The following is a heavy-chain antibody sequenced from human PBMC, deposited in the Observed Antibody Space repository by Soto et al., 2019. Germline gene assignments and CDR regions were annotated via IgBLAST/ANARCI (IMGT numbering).Heavy chain of an antibody. CDR1: GFTVSYNY. J-gene: IGHJ5*02. D-gene: IGHD2-21*02. Sequence: GSLRLSCAVSGFTVSYNYMNWVRQPPGKGLEWIGSIYYSGSTYYNPSLKSRVTISVDTSKNQFSLKLSSVTAADTAVYYCASLVLSYCGGDCYSPWGQGTLVTVSS. V-gene: IGHV4-39*01. CDR2: IYYSGST. CDR3: ASLVLSYCGGDCYSP.